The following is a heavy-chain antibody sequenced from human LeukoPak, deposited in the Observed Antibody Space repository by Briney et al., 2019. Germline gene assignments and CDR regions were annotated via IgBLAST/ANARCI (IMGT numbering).Heavy chain of an antibody. D-gene: IGHD1-26*01. J-gene: IGHJ4*02. V-gene: IGHV4-31*03. CDR3: AREAVGATGLDY. CDR2: IYYSGST. Sequence: SETLSLTCTVSGGSISSGGYYWSWIRQHPGKGLEWIGYIYYSGSTYYNPSLKSRVTISVDTSKNQCSLKLSSVTAADTAVYYCAREAVGATGLDYWGQGTLVTVSS. CDR1: GGSISSGGYY.